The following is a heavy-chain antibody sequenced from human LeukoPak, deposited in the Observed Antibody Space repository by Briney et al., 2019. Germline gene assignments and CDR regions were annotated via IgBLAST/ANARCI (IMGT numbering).Heavy chain of an antibody. CDR2: ISAYNGNT. V-gene: IGHV1-18*01. CDR1: GYTFTSYG. J-gene: IGHJ4*02. Sequence: GASVKVSCKASGYTFTSYGISWVRQAPGQGLEWMGWISAYNGNTNYAQKLQGRVTMTTDTSTSTAYMELRSLRSDDTAVYYCARLGRIGSSGLLIDYWGQGTLVTVX. D-gene: IGHD6-19*01. CDR3: ARLGRIGSSGLLIDY.